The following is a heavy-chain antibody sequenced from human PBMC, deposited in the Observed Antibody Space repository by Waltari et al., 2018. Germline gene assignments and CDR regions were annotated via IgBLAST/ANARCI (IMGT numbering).Heavy chain of an antibody. J-gene: IGHJ6*02. Sequence: QVQLQESGPGLVKPSETLSLTCTVSGGSISSYYWSWVRQAPGKGLEWVAVIWYDGSNKYYADSVKGRFTISRDNSKNTLYLQMNSLRAEDTAVYYCARDLSCSGGSCYPNYYYYGMDVWGQGTTVIVSS. CDR2: IWYDGSNK. CDR1: GGSISSYY. CDR3: ARDLSCSGGSCYPNYYYYGMDV. V-gene: IGHV3-33*08. D-gene: IGHD2-15*01.